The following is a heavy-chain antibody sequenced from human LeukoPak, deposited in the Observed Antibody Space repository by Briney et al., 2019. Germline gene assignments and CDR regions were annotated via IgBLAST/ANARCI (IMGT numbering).Heavy chain of an antibody. CDR3: ARLGIITAAGSNDY. Sequence: GGSLRLSCAASKFNISYNYMGWVRQAPGKGLEWVSLIYSGGKIYYTDSVKGRFTVSRDNAKNSLYLQMNSLRAEDTAVYYCARLGIITAAGSNDYWGQGTLVTVSS. J-gene: IGHJ4*02. CDR2: IYSGGKI. V-gene: IGHV3-53*01. D-gene: IGHD6-13*01. CDR1: KFNISYNY.